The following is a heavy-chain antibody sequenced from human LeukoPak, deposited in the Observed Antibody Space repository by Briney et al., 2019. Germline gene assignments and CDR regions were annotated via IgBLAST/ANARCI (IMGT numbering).Heavy chain of an antibody. J-gene: IGHJ4*02. CDR3: AKDMGIRYFDY. D-gene: IGHD7-27*01. Sequence: SETLSLTCTVSGDSMIDNNFYWGWTRQSPQKGLEWIASIYYNGKSLYNPSLKSRVTISVDASKNQFSLRLSSVTAADTAVYYCAKDMGIRYFDYWGQGTLVTVSS. V-gene: IGHV4-39*07. CDR1: GDSMIDNNFY. CDR2: IYYNGKS.